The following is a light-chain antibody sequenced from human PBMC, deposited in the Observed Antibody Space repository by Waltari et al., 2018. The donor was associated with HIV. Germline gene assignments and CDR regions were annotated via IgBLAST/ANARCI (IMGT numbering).Light chain of an antibody. J-gene: IGLJ3*02. V-gene: IGLV1-40*01. CDR3: QSYDSSLSGSV. Sequence: HSVLTPPPSVSGAPGQRVTISCTGSRSHIPPGYDVHWYQQLPGTAPKHRIYGNSNRPSGVPDRFAGSKSGTSASLASTGLQAEDEADYYCQSYDSSLSGSVFGGGTKLTVL. CDR1: RSHIPPGYD. CDR2: GNS.